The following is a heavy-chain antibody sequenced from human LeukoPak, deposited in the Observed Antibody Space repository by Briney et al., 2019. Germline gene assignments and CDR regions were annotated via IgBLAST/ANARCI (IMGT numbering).Heavy chain of an antibody. V-gene: IGHV4-59*01. Sequence: SETLSLTCTVSGGSISSYYWSWIRQPPGKGLEWIGYIYYSGSTNYNPSLKSRVTISVDMSKNQLSLKLNSVTAADTAVYYCARGRGGSYYNFDYWGQGTLVTVSS. J-gene: IGHJ4*02. CDR3: ARGRGGSYYNFDY. CDR1: GGSISSYY. D-gene: IGHD1-26*01. CDR2: IYYSGST.